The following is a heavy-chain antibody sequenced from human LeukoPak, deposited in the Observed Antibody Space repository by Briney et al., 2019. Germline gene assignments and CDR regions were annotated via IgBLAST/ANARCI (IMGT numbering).Heavy chain of an antibody. J-gene: IGHJ4*02. CDR1: GFTFSTYA. CDR2: ISYDGSKK. D-gene: IGHD6-13*01. V-gene: IGHV3-30*04. Sequence: GGSLRLSCAASGFTFSTYAMHWVRQAPGKGLEWVAAISYDGSKKHYADSVKGRFTISRDDSKNTLYLQMNSLRAEDTAVYYCPRDLLPAAGEYYFDYWGQGTLVTVSS. CDR3: PRDLLPAAGEYYFDY.